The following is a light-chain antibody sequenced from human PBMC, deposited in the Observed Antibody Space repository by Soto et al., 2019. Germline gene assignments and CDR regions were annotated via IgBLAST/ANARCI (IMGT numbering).Light chain of an antibody. J-gene: IGLJ3*02. CDR1: SGYSNYK. V-gene: IGLV9-49*01. CDR3: WAGHGSWRL. CDR2: VGTGGIVG. Sequence: QAVVTQPPSASASLGASVTLTCTLSSGYSNYKVDWYQQRPGKGPRFVMRVGTGGIVGSKGDGIPDRFSVLGSGLNRYLTIKNIQEEDESDYHCWAGHGSWRLFGGGTKVTVL.